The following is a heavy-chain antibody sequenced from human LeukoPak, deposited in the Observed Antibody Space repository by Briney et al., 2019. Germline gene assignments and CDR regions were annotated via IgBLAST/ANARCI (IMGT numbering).Heavy chain of an antibody. D-gene: IGHD3-9*01. CDR2: ISAYNGNT. V-gene: IGHV1-18*01. CDR3: ARDRGDRYFDWSSQRTLYYYYYMDV. CDR1: GYTLTSYG. J-gene: IGHJ6*03. Sequence: ASVKVSCKASGYTLTSYGISWVRQAPGQGLEWMGWISAYNGNTNYAQKLQGRVTMTTDTSTSTAYMELRSLRSDDTAVYYCARDRGDRYFDWSSQRTLYYYYYMDVWGKGTTVTISS.